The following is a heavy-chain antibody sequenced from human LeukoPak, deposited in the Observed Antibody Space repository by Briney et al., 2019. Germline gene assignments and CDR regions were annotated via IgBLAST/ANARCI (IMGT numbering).Heavy chain of an antibody. CDR1: GLTVSRNY. CDR3: ARDLYRIVVVPHYFDY. D-gene: IGHD3-22*01. CDR2: IYSGGST. J-gene: IGHJ4*02. Sequence: PGGSLRLSCAASGLTVSRNYMSWVRQAPGKGLESVSVIYSGGSTYYADSVRGRFTISRDNAKNTLYLQMNSLRVEDTAVYYCARDLYRIVVVPHYFDYWGQGTLVTVSS. V-gene: IGHV3-53*01.